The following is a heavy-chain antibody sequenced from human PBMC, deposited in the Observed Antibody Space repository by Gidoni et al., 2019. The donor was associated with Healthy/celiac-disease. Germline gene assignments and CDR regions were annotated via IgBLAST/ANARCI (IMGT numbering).Heavy chain of an antibody. CDR1: AGTFSSYT. J-gene: IGHJ4*02. V-gene: IGHV1-69*02. Sequence: QGELVQAEAEVKKPVSSVKVTCKASAGTFSSYTISWVRRAPVQGLEWRGRIIPIIGIANYEQKVQGSGLITADKSTSTAYLELRSLRSEDAAVYYCARGFPGGYYPYYCDYWGQGTLVTVSS. D-gene: IGHD5-18*01. CDR3: ARGFPGGYYPYYCDY. CDR2: IIPIIGIA.